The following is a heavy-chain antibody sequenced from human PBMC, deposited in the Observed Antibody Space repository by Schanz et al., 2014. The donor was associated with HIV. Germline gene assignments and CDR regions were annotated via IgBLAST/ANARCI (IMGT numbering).Heavy chain of an antibody. D-gene: IGHD5-12*01. V-gene: IGHV3-33*08. CDR1: GFTFSSYA. CDR3: ARGSDIVATSKYYYGMDV. J-gene: IGHJ6*02. Sequence: QVQLVESGGGVVQPGRSLRLSCAASGFTFSSYAMYWVRQAPGKGLEWVAVIWYDGTNKYYADSVKGRFTISRDNSKNTLYLQMKSLRAEDTAVYYCARGSDIVATSKYYYGMDVWGQGTTVTVSS. CDR2: IWYDGTNK.